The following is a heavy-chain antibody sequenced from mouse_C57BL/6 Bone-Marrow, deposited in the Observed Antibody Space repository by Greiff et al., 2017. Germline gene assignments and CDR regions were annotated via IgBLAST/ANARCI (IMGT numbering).Heavy chain of an antibody. D-gene: IGHD1-1*01. CDR1: GFTFSSYG. Sequence: EVKLVESGGDLVKPGGSLKLSCAASGFTFSSYGMSWVRQTPDKRLEWVATISSGGSYTYYPDIVKGRFTISRDNAKNTLYLQMSSLKSEDTAMYYCARGFYYGSSYYFDYWGQGTTLTVSS. CDR3: ARGFYYGSSYYFDY. V-gene: IGHV5-6*02. CDR2: ISSGGSYT. J-gene: IGHJ2*01.